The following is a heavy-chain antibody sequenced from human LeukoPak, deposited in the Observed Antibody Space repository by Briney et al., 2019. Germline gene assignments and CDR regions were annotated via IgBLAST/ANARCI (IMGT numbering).Heavy chain of an antibody. Sequence: SETLSLTCTVSGGSISSYYWSWIRQPPGKGLEWIGYIYYSGSTNYNPSLKSRVTISVDTSKNQFSLKLSSVTAADTAVYYCARGGIHIVVVPAAIDDAFDIWGQGTMVTVSS. D-gene: IGHD2-2*01. CDR3: ARGGIHIVVVPAAIDDAFDI. CDR2: IYYSGST. V-gene: IGHV4-59*01. CDR1: GGSISSYY. J-gene: IGHJ3*02.